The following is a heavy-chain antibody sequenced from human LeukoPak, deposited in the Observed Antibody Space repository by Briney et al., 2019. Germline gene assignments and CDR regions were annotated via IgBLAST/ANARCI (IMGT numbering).Heavy chain of an antibody. Sequence: GGSLRLSCAASGFTFSSYSMNWVRQAPGKGLEWVSYISSSSSTIYYADSVKGRFTISRDNAKNSLYLQMNSLRAEDTAVYYCARDWSDFDYWGQGTLVTVSS. V-gene: IGHV3-48*01. J-gene: IGHJ4*02. CDR2: ISSSSSTI. D-gene: IGHD3-3*01. CDR1: GFTFSSYS. CDR3: ARDWSDFDY.